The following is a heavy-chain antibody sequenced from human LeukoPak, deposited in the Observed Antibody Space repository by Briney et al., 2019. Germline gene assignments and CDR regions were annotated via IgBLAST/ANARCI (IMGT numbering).Heavy chain of an antibody. V-gene: IGHV3-66*02. CDR3: ARDRWVGGYDYFDY. CDR1: GFTVSSNY. J-gene: IGHJ4*02. D-gene: IGHD5-12*01. CDR2: IYSGGST. Sequence: GGSLRLSCAASGFTVSSNYMSWVRQAPGKGREGVSVIYSGGSTYYADSVKGRFTISRDNSKNTLYLQMNSLRAEDTAVYYCARDRWVGGYDYFDYWGQGTLVTVSS.